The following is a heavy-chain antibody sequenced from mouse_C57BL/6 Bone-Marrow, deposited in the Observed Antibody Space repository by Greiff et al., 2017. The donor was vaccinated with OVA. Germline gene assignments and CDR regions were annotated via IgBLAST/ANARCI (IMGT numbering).Heavy chain of an antibody. CDR2: IYPGNSDT. Sequence: DVKLQESGTVLARPGASVKMSCKTSGYTFTSYWMHWVKQRPGQGLEWIGAIYPGNSDTSYNQKFKGKATLTAVTSASTAYMELSSLTNEDSAVDYCTRRGDWDWYFDVWGTGTTVTVSS. J-gene: IGHJ1*03. CDR1: GYTFTSYW. CDR3: TRRGDWDWYFDV. V-gene: IGHV1-5*01. D-gene: IGHD4-1*01.